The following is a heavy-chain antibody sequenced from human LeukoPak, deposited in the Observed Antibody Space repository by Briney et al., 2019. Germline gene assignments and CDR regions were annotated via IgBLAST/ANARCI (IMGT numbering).Heavy chain of an antibody. CDR1: GFMFRNYA. CDR3: AKYNSGWDEDY. J-gene: IGHJ4*02. D-gene: IGHD6-19*01. Sequence: GGSLRLSCEASGFMFRNYAMHWVRQAPGKGLEWVAVMSHDERKKYYVDSVKGRFTISRDNSKNTLYLQMNSLRAEDTAVYYCAKYNSGWDEDYWGQGTLVTVSS. CDR2: MSHDERKK. V-gene: IGHV3-30*18.